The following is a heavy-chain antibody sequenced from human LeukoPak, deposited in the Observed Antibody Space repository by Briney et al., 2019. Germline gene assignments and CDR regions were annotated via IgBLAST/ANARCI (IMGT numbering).Heavy chain of an antibody. Sequence: SETLSLTCTVSGGSISSYYWSWIRQPPGKGLEWIGSIYYSGSTYYNPSLKSRVTISVDTSKNQFSLKLSSVTAADTAVYYCARDGNWFDPWGQGTLVTVSS. CDR2: IYYSGST. J-gene: IGHJ5*02. V-gene: IGHV4-59*12. CDR3: ARDGNWFDP. CDR1: GGSISSYY.